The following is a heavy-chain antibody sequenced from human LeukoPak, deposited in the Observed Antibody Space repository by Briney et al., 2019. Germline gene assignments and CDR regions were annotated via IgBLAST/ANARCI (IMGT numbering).Heavy chain of an antibody. V-gene: IGHV1-2*02. CDR2: INPNSGGT. D-gene: IGHD6-19*01. CDR1: GYTFTGYY. J-gene: IGHJ4*02. CDR3: ATDRAVAGTSAFDY. Sequence: GASVKVSCKASGYTFTGYYMHWVRQAPGQGLEWMGWINPNSGGTNYAQKFQGRVTMTRDTSISTAYMELSRLRSDDTAVYYCATDRAVAGTSAFDYWGQGTLVTVSS.